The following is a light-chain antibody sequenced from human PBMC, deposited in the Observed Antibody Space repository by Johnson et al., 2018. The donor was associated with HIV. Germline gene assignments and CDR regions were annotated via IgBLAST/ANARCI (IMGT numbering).Light chain of an antibody. CDR3: GTWDSSLSSYV. V-gene: IGLV1-51*01. Sequence: QFVLTQPPSVSAAPRQRVTISCSGNSSNMGNNYVSWYQQVPGTAPKLLIYDNNKRPSGIPGRFSGSKSGTSATLGITGLQTGDEADYYCGTWDSSLSSYVFGIGTKFTVL. CDR2: DNN. J-gene: IGLJ1*01. CDR1: SSNMGNNY.